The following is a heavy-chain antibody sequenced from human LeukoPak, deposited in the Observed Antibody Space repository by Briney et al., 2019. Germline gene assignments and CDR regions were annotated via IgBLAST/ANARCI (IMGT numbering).Heavy chain of an antibody. CDR1: GFTFSDYY. Sequence: GGSLRLSCAASGFTFSDYYMSWIRQAPGKGLEWVSYISSSGSTIYYADSVKGRFTISRDNAKNSLYLQMNSLRAEDTAVYYCARDQVYSSGWSWGGYYGMDVWGQGTTVTVSS. D-gene: IGHD6-19*01. J-gene: IGHJ6*02. CDR2: ISSSGSTI. V-gene: IGHV3-11*04. CDR3: ARDQVYSSGWSWGGYYGMDV.